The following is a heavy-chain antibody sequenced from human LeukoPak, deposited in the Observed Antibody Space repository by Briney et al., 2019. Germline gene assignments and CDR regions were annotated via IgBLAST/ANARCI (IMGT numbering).Heavy chain of an antibody. CDR1: GFTVSRNY. Sequence: GGSLGLSCAVSGFTVSRNYMNWVRQAPGKGLEWVSVIYGGGSTYYADSVKGRFAISRDNSKSTLYLQMNSLRAEDTAVYYCARGAGNTVSTRFFDYWGQGTLVTVSS. CDR2: IYGGGST. D-gene: IGHD5/OR15-5a*01. J-gene: IGHJ4*02. V-gene: IGHV3-53*01. CDR3: ARGAGNTVSTRFFDY.